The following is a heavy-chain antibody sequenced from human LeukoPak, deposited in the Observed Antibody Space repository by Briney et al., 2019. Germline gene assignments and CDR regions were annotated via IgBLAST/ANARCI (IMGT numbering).Heavy chain of an antibody. CDR3: VRDLDSLAFF. Sequence: GGSLRLSCAASGFTFSTYSMNWVRQAPGKGLEWVSYITSSSSTISYADSVKGRFTISRDNAKNSLYLQMNSLRAEDTAVYYCVRDLDSLAFFWGQGTLVTVSS. CDR1: GFTFSTYS. D-gene: IGHD1-1*01. J-gene: IGHJ4*02. V-gene: IGHV3-48*01. CDR2: ITSSSSTI.